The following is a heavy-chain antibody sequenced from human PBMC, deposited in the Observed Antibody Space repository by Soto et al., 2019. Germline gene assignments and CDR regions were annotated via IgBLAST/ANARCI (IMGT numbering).Heavy chain of an antibody. CDR2: INHSGST. V-gene: IGHV4-34*01. J-gene: IGHJ4*02. CDR3: ARGRGSSVVVVAATPKYFDY. D-gene: IGHD2-15*01. CDR1: GGSFSGYY. Sequence: PSETLSLTCAVYGGSFSGYYWSWIRQPPGKGLEWIGEINHSGSTNYNPSLKSRVTISVDTSKNQFSLKLSSVTAADTAVYYCARGRGSSVVVVAATPKYFDYWGQGTRVTVSS.